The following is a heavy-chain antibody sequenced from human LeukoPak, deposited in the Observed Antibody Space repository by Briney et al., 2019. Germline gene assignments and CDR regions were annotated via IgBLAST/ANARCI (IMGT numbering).Heavy chain of an antibody. D-gene: IGHD3-10*01. CDR1: GFTFSSYE. CDR2: ISSSGSTI. J-gene: IGHJ6*03. V-gene: IGHV3-48*03. Sequence: GGSLRLSCAASGFTFSSYEMNWVRQAPGKGLEWVSYISSSGSTIYYADSVKGRFTISRDNAKNSLYLQMNSLRAEDTAVYYCARDHADRGARDMDVWGKGTTVTISS. CDR3: ARDHADRGARDMDV.